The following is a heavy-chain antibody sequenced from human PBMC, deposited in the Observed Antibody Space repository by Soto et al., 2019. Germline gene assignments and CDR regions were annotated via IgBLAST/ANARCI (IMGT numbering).Heavy chain of an antibody. D-gene: IGHD2-2*01. Sequence: PGGSLRLSCAASGFTFSSYGMHWVRQAPGKGLEWVAVIWYDGSNKYYADSVKGRFTISRDNSRNTLYLQMSSLKSADTAVYYCARDRYAAAVATYLDYWGQGALVTVSS. J-gene: IGHJ4*02. CDR3: ARDRYAAAVATYLDY. V-gene: IGHV3-33*01. CDR1: GFTFSSYG. CDR2: IWYDGSNK.